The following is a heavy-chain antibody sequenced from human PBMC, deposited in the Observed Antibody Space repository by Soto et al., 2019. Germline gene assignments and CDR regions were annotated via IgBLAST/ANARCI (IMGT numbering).Heavy chain of an antibody. D-gene: IGHD4-17*01. V-gene: IGHV3-48*02. CDR3: ARDRRTMTTVTLFDY. CDR1: GFTFDNYA. Sequence: WGSLRLSCAASGFTFDNYAMHWVRQPPGKGLEWVSYISSSSSTIYYADSVKGRFTISRDNAKNSLYLQMNSLRDEDTAVYYCARDRRTMTTVTLFDYWGQGTLVTVSS. J-gene: IGHJ4*02. CDR2: ISSSSSTI.